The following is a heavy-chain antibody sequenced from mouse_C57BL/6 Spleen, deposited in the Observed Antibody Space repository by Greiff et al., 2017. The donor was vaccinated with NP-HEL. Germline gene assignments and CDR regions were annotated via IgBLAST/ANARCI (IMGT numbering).Heavy chain of an antibody. CDR2: ISYDGSN. CDR3: ARDDYDEDWYFDV. CDR1: GYSITSGYY. Sequence: DVKLVESGPGLVKPSQSLSLTCSVTGYSITSGYYWNWIRQFPGNKLEWMGYISYDGSNNYNPSLKNRISITRDTSKNQFFLKLNSVTTEDTATYYCARDDYDEDWYFDVWGTGTTVTVSS. V-gene: IGHV3-6*01. J-gene: IGHJ1*03. D-gene: IGHD2-4*01.